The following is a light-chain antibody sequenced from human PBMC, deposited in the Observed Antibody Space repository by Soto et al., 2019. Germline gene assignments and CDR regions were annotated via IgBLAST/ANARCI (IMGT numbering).Light chain of an antibody. V-gene: IGLV1-47*01. Sequence: QSVLPQPPSASGTPGHRVTLSFSGSSSKIGNVSVYWYQQLPGQAPKLLIYKNNQRPLGVPDRFSGSKSGTSASLAISGLLPGDGGVSYCAAWEDRRSGPGVFGGGTQLTVL. CDR3: AAWEDRRSGPGV. J-gene: IGLJ7*01. CDR1: SSKIGNVS. CDR2: KNN.